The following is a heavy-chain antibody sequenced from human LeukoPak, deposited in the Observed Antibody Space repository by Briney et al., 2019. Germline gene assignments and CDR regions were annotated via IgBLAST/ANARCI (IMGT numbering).Heavy chain of an antibody. CDR2: ISWNSGSI. CDR1: GFTFDDYA. V-gene: IGHV3-9*01. D-gene: IGHD2-15*01. J-gene: IGHJ4*02. Sequence: GGSLRLSCAASGFTFDDYAMHWVRQAPGKGLEWVSGISWNSGSIGYADSVKGRFTISRDNAKNSLYLQMNSLRAEDTALYYCAKDGGGGELDYWGQGTLVTVSS. CDR3: AKDGGGGELDY.